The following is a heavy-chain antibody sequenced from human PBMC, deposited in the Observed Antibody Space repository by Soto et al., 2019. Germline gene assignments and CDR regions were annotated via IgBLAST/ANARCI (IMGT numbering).Heavy chain of an antibody. Sequence: ESGPTLVNPTQTLTVTCTFSGFSLSTSGMCVSWIRQPPGKALEWLARIDWDDDKYYSTSLKTRLTISKDTSKNQVVLTMTNMDPVDTATYYCARIFLTGYYPNWFDPWGQGTLVTVSS. D-gene: IGHD3-9*01. CDR2: IDWDDDK. CDR1: GFSLSTSGMC. J-gene: IGHJ5*02. CDR3: ARIFLTGYYPNWFDP. V-gene: IGHV2-70*11.